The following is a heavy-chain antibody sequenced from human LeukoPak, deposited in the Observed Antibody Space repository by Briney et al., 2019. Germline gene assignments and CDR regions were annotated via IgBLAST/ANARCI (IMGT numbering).Heavy chain of an antibody. CDR2: ISDDGGNE. CDR1: GFTFSRYA. CDR3: AKEVEDYYGSGSYYLY. V-gene: IGHV3-30*04. D-gene: IGHD3-10*01. Sequence: GGSLRLSCAASGFTFSRYAMHWVRQAPGMGLAWVAVISDDGGNEYYLESVKGRFTISRDNSKNTLYLQMNSLRAEDTAVYYCAKEVEDYYGSGSYYLYWGQGTLVTVSS. J-gene: IGHJ4*02.